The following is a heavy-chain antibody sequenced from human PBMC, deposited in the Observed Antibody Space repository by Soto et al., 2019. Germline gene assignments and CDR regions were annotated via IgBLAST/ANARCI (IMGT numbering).Heavy chain of an antibody. CDR2: IYPGDSDT. CDR3: ARAFYYDSSGYYFDY. CDR1: GYSFTIYW. J-gene: IGHJ4*02. Sequence: LGESLKISCTASGYSFTIYWIGWVRQMPGKGLEWMGIIYPGDSDTRYSPSFQGQVTISADKSISTAYLQWSSLKASDTAMYYCARAFYYDSSGYYFDYWGQGTLVTVSS. D-gene: IGHD3-22*01. V-gene: IGHV5-51*01.